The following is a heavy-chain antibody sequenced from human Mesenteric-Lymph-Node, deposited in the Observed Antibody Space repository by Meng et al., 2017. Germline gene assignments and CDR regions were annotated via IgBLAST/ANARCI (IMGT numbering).Heavy chain of an antibody. CDR1: GGSISSYY. J-gene: IGHJ4*02. CDR3: AREHSSGWYDFDY. CDR2: IWYHGNNA. Sequence: GGSLRLSCTVSGGSISSYYWTWIRQPPGKGLEWVAVIWYHGNNAFYADSVRGRFTISRDNSKNTLYLQMNSLRVGDTAVYYCAREHSSGWYDFDYWGQGTLVTVSS. D-gene: IGHD6-19*01. V-gene: IGHV3-33*08.